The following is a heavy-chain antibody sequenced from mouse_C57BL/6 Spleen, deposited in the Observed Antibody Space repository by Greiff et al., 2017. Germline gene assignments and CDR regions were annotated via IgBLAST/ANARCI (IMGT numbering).Heavy chain of an antibody. J-gene: IGHJ1*03. CDR3: TTDLDSSGYSYWYFDV. V-gene: IGHV14-4*01. D-gene: IGHD3-2*02. Sequence: VHVKQSGAELVRPGASVKLSCTASGFNIKDDYMHWVKQRPEQGLEWIGWIDPENGDTEYASKFQGKATITADTSSNTAYLQLSSLTSEDTAVYYCTTDLDSSGYSYWYFDVWGTGTTVTVSS. CDR2: IDPENGDT. CDR1: GFNIKDDY.